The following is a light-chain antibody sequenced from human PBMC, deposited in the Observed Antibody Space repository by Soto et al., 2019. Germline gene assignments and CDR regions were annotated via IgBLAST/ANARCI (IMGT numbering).Light chain of an antibody. J-gene: IGKJ1*01. V-gene: IGKV3-11*01. CDR3: QQRSNWPRT. Sequence: EVVFTQSPATLCLSPGERATLSCRASQSVSSYLAWYQQKPGQAPRLLIYDASNRATGTPARFSGSGSGTDFTLTISSLEPEDFAVYYCQQRSNWPRTFAQGTKVDIK. CDR2: DAS. CDR1: QSVSSY.